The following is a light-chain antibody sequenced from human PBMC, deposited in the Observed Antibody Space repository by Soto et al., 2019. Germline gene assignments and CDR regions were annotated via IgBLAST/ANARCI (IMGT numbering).Light chain of an antibody. CDR2: AAS. Sequence: DIQMTQSPSTLSASVGDRVTITCRASQSISSWLVWYQQKPGKAPRLLIYAASSLKSGVPSRFSGSGSGTEFTLTISSLQPDDFATYYCQQYNSYSWTFGQGTKVEIK. V-gene: IGKV1-5*01. CDR3: QQYNSYSWT. CDR1: QSISSW. J-gene: IGKJ1*01.